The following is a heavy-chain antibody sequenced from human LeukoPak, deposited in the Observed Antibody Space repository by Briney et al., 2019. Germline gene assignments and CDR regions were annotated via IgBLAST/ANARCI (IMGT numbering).Heavy chain of an antibody. CDR1: GFTFNSYW. CDR2: IKQDGGEK. J-gene: IGHJ4*02. V-gene: IGHV3-7*03. D-gene: IGHD1-20*01. Sequence: GGSLRLSCAASGFTFNSYWMNWVRQAPGKGLEWVANIKQDGGEKYYVDSVKGRFTISRDNAKNSLYLQMNSLRAEDTALYYCARGFGGNWNDVPFDYWGQGTLVTVSS. CDR3: ARGFGGNWNDVPFDY.